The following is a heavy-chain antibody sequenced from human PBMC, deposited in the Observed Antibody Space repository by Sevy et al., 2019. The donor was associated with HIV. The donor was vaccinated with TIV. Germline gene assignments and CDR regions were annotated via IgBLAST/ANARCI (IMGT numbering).Heavy chain of an antibody. V-gene: IGHV4-34*01. CDR2: INHSGST. J-gene: IGHJ6*02. CDR1: GLSVSDNY. CDR3: ARGRTRGRVATIFVQGYGMDV. D-gene: IGHD5-12*01. Sequence: GSLRLSCAASGLSVSDNYMNWVRQAPGKGLEWIGEINHSGSTNYNPSLKSRVTISVDTSKNQFSLKLSSVTAADTAVYYCARGRTRGRVATIFVQGYGMDVWGQGTTVTVSS.